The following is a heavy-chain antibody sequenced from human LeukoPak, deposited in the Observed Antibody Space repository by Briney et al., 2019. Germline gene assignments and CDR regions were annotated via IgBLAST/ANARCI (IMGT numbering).Heavy chain of an antibody. J-gene: IGHJ3*02. Sequence: ASVKVSCKASGYTSTSYDINWVRQATGQGLEWMGWTNPNSGNTGYAQKFQGRVTMTRNTSISTAYMELSGLRSEDTAVYYCARADNDFWSGYDAFDIWGQGTMVTVSS. CDR3: ARADNDFWSGYDAFDI. V-gene: IGHV1-8*01. CDR1: GYTSTSYD. D-gene: IGHD3-3*01. CDR2: TNPNSGNT.